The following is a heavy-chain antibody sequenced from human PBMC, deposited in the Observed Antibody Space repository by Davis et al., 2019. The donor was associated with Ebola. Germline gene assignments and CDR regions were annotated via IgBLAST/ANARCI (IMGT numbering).Heavy chain of an antibody. CDR2: IYYSGST. Sequence: MPSETLSLTCTVSGGSISSYYWSWIRQPPGKGLEWIGYIYYSGSTNYNPSLKSRVTISVDTSKNQFSLKVTSATAADTAVYYCARAVNFDNWGQGILVTVSS. V-gene: IGHV4-59*01. D-gene: IGHD4-11*01. CDR1: GGSISSYY. J-gene: IGHJ4*02. CDR3: ARAVNFDN.